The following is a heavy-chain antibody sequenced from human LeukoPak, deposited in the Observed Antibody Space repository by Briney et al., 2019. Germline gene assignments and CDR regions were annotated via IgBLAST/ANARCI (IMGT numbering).Heavy chain of an antibody. CDR1: GYNFTNYW. D-gene: IGHD5-12*01. CDR2: IYPGDSDT. CDR3: ARLGSGYDLGGPDAFDI. V-gene: IGHV5-51*01. Sequence: GESLKISCKGSGYNFTNYWIGWVRQMPGKGLEWMGIIYPGDSDTRYSPSFQAQVIISADKSISTAYLQWSSLKASDTAMYYCARLGSGYDLGGPDAFDIWGQGTMVTVSS. J-gene: IGHJ3*02.